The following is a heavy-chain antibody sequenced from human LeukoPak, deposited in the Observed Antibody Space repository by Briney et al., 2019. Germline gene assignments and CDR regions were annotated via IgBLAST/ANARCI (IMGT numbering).Heavy chain of an antibody. J-gene: IGHJ6*03. V-gene: IGHV3-21*01. CDR3: AKDSAFYYIDV. Sequence: GGSLRLSCAASGFTFSSYAMNWVRQAPGKGLEWVSFISGSSTYIYYADSVKGRFTISRDNAKNSLYLQMNSLRAEDTAVYYCAKDSAFYYIDVWGKGTTVIISS. CDR2: ISGSSTYI. CDR1: GFTFSSYA. D-gene: IGHD3-10*01.